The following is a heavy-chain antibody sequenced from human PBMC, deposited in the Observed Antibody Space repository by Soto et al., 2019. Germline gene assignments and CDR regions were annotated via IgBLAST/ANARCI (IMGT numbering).Heavy chain of an antibody. CDR1: GFTLSNYD. V-gene: IGHV3-13*01. D-gene: IGHD5-12*01. CDR3: AIAARWLQARYFDL. Sequence: EVQLVESGGGLVQPGGSLRLSCAASGFTLSNYDIHWVRQVTGKGLEWVSAIDIAGDTYYPDSVKGRFTISRESARNSVYLQMNSLTAGDTAVYYCAIAARWLQARYFDLWGRGTLVTVSS. J-gene: IGHJ2*01. CDR2: IDIAGDT.